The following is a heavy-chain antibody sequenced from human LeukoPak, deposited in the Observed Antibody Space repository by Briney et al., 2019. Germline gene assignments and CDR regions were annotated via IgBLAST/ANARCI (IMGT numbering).Heavy chain of an antibody. D-gene: IGHD3-10*01. CDR1: GFTFSSYS. CDR2: ISSSSSYI. J-gene: IGHJ4*02. V-gene: IGHV3-21*01. CDR3: ARVPISGSSNGGGGY. Sequence: PGGSLRLSCAASGFTFSSYSMNWVRQAPGKGLEWVPSISSSSSYIYYADSVKGRFTISRDNAKNSLYLQMNSLRAEDTAVYYCARVPISGSSNGGGGYWGQGTLVTVSS.